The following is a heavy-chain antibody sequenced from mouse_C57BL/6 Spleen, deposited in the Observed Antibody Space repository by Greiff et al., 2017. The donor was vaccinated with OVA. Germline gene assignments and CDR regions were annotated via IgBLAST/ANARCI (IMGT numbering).Heavy chain of an antibody. Sequence: QVQLQQPGAELVKPGASVKMSCKASGYTFTSYWITWVKQRPGQGLEWIGDIYPGSGSTNYNEKFKSKATLTVDTSSSTAYMQPSSLTSEDSAVYYCARTRGYVDAMDYWGQGTSVTVSS. J-gene: IGHJ4*01. V-gene: IGHV1-55*01. D-gene: IGHD3-1*01. CDR3: ARTRGYVDAMDY. CDR1: GYTFTSYW. CDR2: IYPGSGST.